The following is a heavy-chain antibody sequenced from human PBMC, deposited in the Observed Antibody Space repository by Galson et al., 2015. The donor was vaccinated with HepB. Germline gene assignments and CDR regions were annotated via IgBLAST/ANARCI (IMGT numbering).Heavy chain of an antibody. Sequence: SLRLSCAASGFTFSNAWMNWVRQAPGKGLEWVGRIKSKTDGGTTDYAAPVKGRFTISRDDSKNTLYLQMNSLKTEDTAVYYCTTDVYGGKGAYYYYGMDVWGQGTTVTVSS. CDR2: IKSKTDGGTT. D-gene: IGHD4-23*01. CDR1: GFTFSNAW. V-gene: IGHV3-15*07. J-gene: IGHJ6*02. CDR3: TTDVYGGKGAYYYYGMDV.